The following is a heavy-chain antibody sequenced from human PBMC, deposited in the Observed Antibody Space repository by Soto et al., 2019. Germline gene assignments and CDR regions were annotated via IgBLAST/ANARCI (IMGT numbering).Heavy chain of an antibody. Sequence: SEALSLTCAVYGGSFSGYYWSWIRQPPGKGLEWIGEINHSGSTNYNPSLKSRVTISVDTSKNQFSLKLSSVTAADTAVYYCARKLAVAGFGVWGQGTMVT. CDR3: ARKLAVAGFGV. CDR2: INHSGST. CDR1: GGSFSGYY. J-gene: IGHJ3*01. V-gene: IGHV4-34*01. D-gene: IGHD6-19*01.